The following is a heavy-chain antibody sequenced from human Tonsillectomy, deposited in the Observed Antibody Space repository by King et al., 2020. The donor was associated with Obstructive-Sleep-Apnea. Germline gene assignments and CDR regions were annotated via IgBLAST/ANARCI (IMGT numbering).Heavy chain of an antibody. CDR3: ARDLAAAAPSAEYFQH. D-gene: IGHD6-13*01. J-gene: IGHJ1*01. V-gene: IGHV3-74*01. CDR2: IKSDGSST. Sequence: VQLVESGGGLVQPGGSLRLSCAASGFTFSAYWMHWVRQAPGKGLVWVSRIKSDGSSTSYADSVKGRSTISRDNAKNTLYLQMNSLRAEDTALYYCARDLAAAAPSAEYFQHWGQGTLVIVSS. CDR1: GFTFSAYW.